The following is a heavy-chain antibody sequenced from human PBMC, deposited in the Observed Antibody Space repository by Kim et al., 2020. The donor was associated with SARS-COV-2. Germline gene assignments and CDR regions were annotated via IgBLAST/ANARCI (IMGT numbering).Heavy chain of an antibody. J-gene: IGHJ4*02. V-gene: IGHV4-61*01. CDR3: ARAPNDFWSGYPYYFDY. CDR2: IYYSGNT. D-gene: IGHD3-3*01. CDR1: GGSVSSGSYF. Sequence: SEILSLTCPVSGGSVSSGSYFWSWIRQPPGKGLEWIGYIYYSGNTNYNPSLKSRVTMSVDTSKNQFSLKLRSVTAADTAVYYCARAPNDFWSGYPYYFDYWGQGTLVTVSS.